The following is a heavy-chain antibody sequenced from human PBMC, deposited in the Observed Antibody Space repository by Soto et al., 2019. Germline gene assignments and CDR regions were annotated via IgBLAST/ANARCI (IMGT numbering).Heavy chain of an antibody. D-gene: IGHD3-22*01. Sequence: QVQLVQSGAEVKKPGASVKVSCKASGGTFSRYAINWVRQAPGQGLEWMGGVIPICRTSNYAQKFQGRVAITADESTSTAYMELSSLRSEDTAVYFCASTYMTYDSRGYSYPEYCPHGGQGTLVPVSS. CDR3: ASTYMTYDSRGYSYPEYCPH. J-gene: IGHJ1*01. V-gene: IGHV1-69*01. CDR1: GGTFSRYA. CDR2: VIPICRTS.